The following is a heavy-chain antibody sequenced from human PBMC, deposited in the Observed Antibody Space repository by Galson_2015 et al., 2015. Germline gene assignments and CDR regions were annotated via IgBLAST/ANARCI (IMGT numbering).Heavy chain of an antibody. D-gene: IGHD6-19*01. CDR2: ISSNGGST. CDR3: AREWAGTGTPLDH. Sequence: SLRLSCAASGFTFSSYAMHWVRQAPGKGLEYVSAISSNGGSTYYANSVKGRFTISRDNSKNTLYLQMGSLRAEDMALYYCAREWAGTGTPLDHWGQGTLVTVPS. V-gene: IGHV3-64*01. J-gene: IGHJ4*02. CDR1: GFTFSSYA.